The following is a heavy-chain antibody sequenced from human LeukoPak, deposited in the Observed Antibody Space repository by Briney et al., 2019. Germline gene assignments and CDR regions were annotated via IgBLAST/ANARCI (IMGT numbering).Heavy chain of an antibody. CDR3: ARKVSAYYDFWSGYSNWFDP. D-gene: IGHD3-3*01. CDR1: GYSFTSYW. J-gene: IGHJ5*02. CDR2: IYPGDSDT. Sequence: GESLKISCKGSGYSFTSYWIGWVRQMPGKGLEWMGIIYPGDSDTRYSPSFQGQVTIPADKSISTAYLQWSSLKASDTAMYYCARKVSAYYDFWSGYSNWFDPWGQGTLVTVSS. V-gene: IGHV5-51*01.